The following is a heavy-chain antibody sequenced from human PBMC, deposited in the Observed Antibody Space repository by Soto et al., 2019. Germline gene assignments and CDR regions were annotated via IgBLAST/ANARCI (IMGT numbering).Heavy chain of an antibody. D-gene: IGHD3-10*01. CDR3: VRGYRGFDN. J-gene: IGHJ4*02. V-gene: IGHV3-72*01. CDR2: SRNKDHTYTT. CDR1: GFTFRDHY. Sequence: PGGSLRLSCAVSGFTFRDHYMDWVRQAPGKGLEWVGRSRNKDHTYTTEYAASVKGRFTISRDDSENSLFLHMNSLKAEDTAVYYCVRGYRGFDNWCQGTLVTVSS.